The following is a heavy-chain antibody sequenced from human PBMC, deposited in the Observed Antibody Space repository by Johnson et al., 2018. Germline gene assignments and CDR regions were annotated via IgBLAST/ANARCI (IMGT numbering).Heavy chain of an antibody. J-gene: IGHJ6*02. Sequence: QVQLVESGGGVVQPGRSLRLSCAASGFTFSSYGMHWVRQAPGKGLEWVAVISYDGSNKYYADSVKGRFTISRDNSKNTLYLQMNSLRAEDTAVYYCAKELYGSGSYDYYYYYGMDVWGQGTTVTVSS. CDR1: GFTFSSYG. V-gene: IGHV3-30*18. CDR3: AKELYGSGSYDYYYYYGMDV. CDR2: ISYDGSNK. D-gene: IGHD3-10*01.